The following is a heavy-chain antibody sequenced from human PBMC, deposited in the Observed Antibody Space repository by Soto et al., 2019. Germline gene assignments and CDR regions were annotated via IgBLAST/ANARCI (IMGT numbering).Heavy chain of an antibody. V-gene: IGHV4-4*02. CDR3: ERDGYYESGSYSDWFDS. Sequence: QVQLQESGRGLVKPSGTLSLTCGVSGGSIDSPNWWSWVRQPPGKGLAWIGEISHSGDTNYNPSLKSRVTISVDRSKNQFSQKMTAVTAADTAVYYCERDGYYESGSYSDWFDSWGQGVLVTVSS. CDR2: ISHSGDT. CDR1: GGSIDSPNW. J-gene: IGHJ5*01. D-gene: IGHD3-10*01.